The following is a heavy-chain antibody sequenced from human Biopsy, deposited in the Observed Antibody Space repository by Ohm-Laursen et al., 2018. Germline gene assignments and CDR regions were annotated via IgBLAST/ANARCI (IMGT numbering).Heavy chain of an antibody. D-gene: IGHD1-26*01. J-gene: IGHJ3*02. Sequence: SHTLSLTCTVSGCSVSGYYWSWIRQAAGQGLEWIGRIYPGGGTIYNPSLKSRITMSEDTSKNHFSLNRNSVTAADTAVYYCAGIVLGPTNDAFDIWGQGTMVTVSS. CDR3: AGIVLGPTNDAFDI. V-gene: IGHV4-4*07. CDR1: GCSVSGYY. CDR2: IYPGGGT.